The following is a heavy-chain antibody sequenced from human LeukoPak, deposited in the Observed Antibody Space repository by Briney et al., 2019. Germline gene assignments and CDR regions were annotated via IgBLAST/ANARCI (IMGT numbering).Heavy chain of an antibody. Sequence: PGGTLRLSCAASGFTFRRYGMSWVRQAPGKGLEWVSAINGRGVNTFYGDSVKGRFTISRDNSKNTLYLQMNSLRAEDTAVYYCAKVGLTVTTILDYFDYWGQGTLVTVSS. CDR3: AKVGLTVTTILDYFDY. CDR2: INGRGVNT. D-gene: IGHD4-11*01. J-gene: IGHJ4*02. CDR1: GFTFRRYG. V-gene: IGHV3-23*01.